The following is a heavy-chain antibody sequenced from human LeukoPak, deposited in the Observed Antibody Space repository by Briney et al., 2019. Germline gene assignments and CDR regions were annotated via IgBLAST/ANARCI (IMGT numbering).Heavy chain of an antibody. Sequence: ASVKVSCKASGGTFSSYAISWVRQAPGQGLEWMGMIIPILGIANYAQKFQGRVTITADKSTSTAYMELSSLRSEDTAVYYCARNGYCSGGSCYQIYGMDVWGQGTTVTVSS. CDR3: ARNGYCSGGSCYQIYGMDV. D-gene: IGHD2-15*01. CDR1: GGTFSSYA. V-gene: IGHV1-69*04. CDR2: IIPILGIA. J-gene: IGHJ6*02.